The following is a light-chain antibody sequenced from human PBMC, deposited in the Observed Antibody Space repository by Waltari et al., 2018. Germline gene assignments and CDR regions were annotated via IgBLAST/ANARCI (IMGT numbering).Light chain of an antibody. J-gene: IGLJ3*02. Sequence: SYELTQPPSVSVSPGQTASITCSGDKLGDKYACWYQQKPGQSPGLVIYQDSKRPSGIPERFSGSNSGNTATLTISGTQAMDEADYYCQAWDSSTFWVFGGGTKLTVL. CDR1: KLGDKY. V-gene: IGLV3-1*01. CDR2: QDS. CDR3: QAWDSSTFWV.